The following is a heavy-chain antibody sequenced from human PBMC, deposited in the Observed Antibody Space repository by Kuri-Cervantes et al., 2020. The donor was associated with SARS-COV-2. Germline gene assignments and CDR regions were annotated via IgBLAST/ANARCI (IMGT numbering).Heavy chain of an antibody. CDR3: ARERRGLSPPPFDP. J-gene: IGHJ5*02. V-gene: IGHV4-4*07. Sequence: ESLKISCTVSGGSISSYYWSWIRQPAGKGLEWIGRIYTSGSTNYNPSLMSRVTISVDTSKNQFSLKLSSVTAADTAVYYCARERRGLSPPPFDPWGQGTLVTVSS. CDR1: GGSISSYY. D-gene: IGHD3-16*01. CDR2: IYTSGST.